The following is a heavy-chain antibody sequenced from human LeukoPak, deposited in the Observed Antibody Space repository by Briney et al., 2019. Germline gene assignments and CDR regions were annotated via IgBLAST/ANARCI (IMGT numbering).Heavy chain of an antibody. V-gene: IGHV3-23*01. Sequence: GGSLSLSCVASGFTFSNYGMSWVRQAPGKGLQWVSGISSAGGNAFYADSVKGRFTISRDNSKSTLYLQMNSLRADDTAVYYCAKIYYDFWSGYPYYFDHWGQGTLVTVSS. CDR3: AKIYYDFWSGYPYYFDH. D-gene: IGHD3-3*01. J-gene: IGHJ4*02. CDR1: GFTFSNYG. CDR2: ISSAGGNA.